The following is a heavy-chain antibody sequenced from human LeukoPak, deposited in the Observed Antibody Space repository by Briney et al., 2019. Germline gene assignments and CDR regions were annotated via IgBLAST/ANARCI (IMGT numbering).Heavy chain of an antibody. CDR3: AKALGPNLTGYYSSFDY. Sequence: GGSLRLSCAASGFTFSSYGMHWVRQAPGKGLEWVAFIRYDGSNEYYADSVKGRFTISRDNSKNTLYLQMNSLRAEDTAVYYCAKALGPNLTGYYSSFDYWGQGTLVTVSS. CDR1: GFTFSSYG. V-gene: IGHV3-30*02. J-gene: IGHJ4*02. D-gene: IGHD3-9*01. CDR2: IRYDGSNE.